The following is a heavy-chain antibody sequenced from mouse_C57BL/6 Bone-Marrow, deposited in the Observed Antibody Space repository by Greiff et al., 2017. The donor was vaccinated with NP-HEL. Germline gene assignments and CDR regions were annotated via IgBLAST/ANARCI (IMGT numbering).Heavy chain of an antibody. CDR1: GFTFSSYG. CDR3: ARPYYYGSSLPYWYFDV. D-gene: IGHD1-1*01. Sequence: EVHLVESGGDLVKPGGSLKLSCAASGFTFSSYGMSWVRQTPDKRLEWVATISSGGSYTYYPDSVKGRFTISRDNAKNTLYLQMSRLKSEDTAMYYCARPYYYGSSLPYWYFDVWGTGTTVTVSS. V-gene: IGHV5-6*01. J-gene: IGHJ1*03. CDR2: ISSGGSYT.